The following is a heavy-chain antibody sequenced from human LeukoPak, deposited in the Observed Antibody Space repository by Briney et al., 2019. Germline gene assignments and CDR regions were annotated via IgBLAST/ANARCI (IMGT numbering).Heavy chain of an antibody. Sequence: GGSLRLSCAASGFTFDDYGMSWVRPAPGKGLEWVSGINWNGDSTAYADSVKGRFTISRDNAKKSQYLQMNSLRAEDTVFYYCARADSSAWYLSGYWGQGTLVTVSS. CDR1: GFTFDDYG. J-gene: IGHJ4*02. CDR3: ARADSSAWYLSGY. V-gene: IGHV3-20*04. CDR2: INWNGDST. D-gene: IGHD6-13*01.